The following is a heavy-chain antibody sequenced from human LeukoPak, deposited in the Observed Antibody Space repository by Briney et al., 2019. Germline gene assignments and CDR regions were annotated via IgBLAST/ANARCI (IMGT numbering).Heavy chain of an antibody. CDR2: IKQDGSEK. D-gene: IGHD2-2*01. Sequence: GGSLRLSCAASGFTFSSYWMSWVRQAPGKGLEWVANIKQDGSEKYYVDSVKGRFTISRDNAKNSLYLQMNSLRAEDTAVYYCASYIVVVRAALFDYWGQGTLVTVSS. V-gene: IGHV3-7*01. CDR3: ASYIVVVRAALFDY. CDR1: GFTFSSYW. J-gene: IGHJ4*02.